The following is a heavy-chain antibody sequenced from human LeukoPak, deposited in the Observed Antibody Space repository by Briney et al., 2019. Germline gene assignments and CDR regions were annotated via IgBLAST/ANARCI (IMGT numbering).Heavy chain of an antibody. D-gene: IGHD5-24*01. Sequence: GASVKVSCKTSGYTFTEYYIHWVRQAPGHGLEWMGWVNPHSGGTNFAQSFRGRVTMTTDTSTSTAYMELRSLRSDDTAVYYCARDKEILGLTDAFDIWGQGTMVTVSS. J-gene: IGHJ3*02. CDR2: VNPHSGGT. V-gene: IGHV1-2*02. CDR3: ARDKEILGLTDAFDI. CDR1: GYTFTEYY.